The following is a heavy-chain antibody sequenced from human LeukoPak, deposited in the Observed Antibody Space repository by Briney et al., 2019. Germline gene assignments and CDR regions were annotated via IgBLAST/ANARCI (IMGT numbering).Heavy chain of an antibody. CDR3: ARVSDYFDSSGYYYVFDY. D-gene: IGHD3-22*01. J-gene: IGHJ4*02. CDR1: GGFISSSSYY. CDR2: IYYSGST. V-gene: IGHV4-39*01. Sequence: SETLSLTCTVSGGFISSSSYYWGWIRQPPGKGLEWIGNIYYSGSTYYNPSLKSRVTISVDTSKSQFSLKLSSVTAADTAVYYCARVSDYFDSSGYYYVFDYWGQGTLVTVSS.